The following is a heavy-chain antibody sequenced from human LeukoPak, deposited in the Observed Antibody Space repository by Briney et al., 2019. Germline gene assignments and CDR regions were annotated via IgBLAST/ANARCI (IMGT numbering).Heavy chain of an antibody. CDR3: ARGGYSGFDPFDY. J-gene: IGHJ4*02. D-gene: IGHD5-12*01. CDR1: GYTFTGYY. V-gene: IGHV1-2*02. CDR2: INPISGVT. Sequence: GASVKVSCKASGYTFTGYYMHWVRQAPGQGLGWMGWINPISGVTNFAQNFLGRVSMSRDTSVRTAYLDMYSLTFDDTAVFYCARGGYSGFDPFDYWGQGTLVTVSS.